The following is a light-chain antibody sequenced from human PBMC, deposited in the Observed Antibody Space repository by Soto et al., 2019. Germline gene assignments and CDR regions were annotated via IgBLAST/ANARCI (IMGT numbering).Light chain of an antibody. CDR2: KAS. CDR1: QSISSW. J-gene: IGKJ1*01. CDR3: QQYNSYSRT. Sequence: DIQMTQSPSTLSASVGDRVTITSRASQSISSWLAWYQQKPGKAPKLLIYKASSLESGVPSRFSGSGSGTEFTLTISSLQPDDFATYYCQQYNSYSRTFGQGTNVDIK. V-gene: IGKV1-5*03.